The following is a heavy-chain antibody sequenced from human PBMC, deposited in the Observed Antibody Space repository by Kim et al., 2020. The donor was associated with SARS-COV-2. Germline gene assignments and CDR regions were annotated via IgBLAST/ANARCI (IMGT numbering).Heavy chain of an antibody. Sequence: GGSLRLSCAASGFTFSSYDIHWVRQAPGKGLEWVAVISYDGSNKYYADSVKGRFTISRDNSKNTLYLQMNSLRAEDTAVYYCVKDFVVRTSRHGMDAWG. CDR3: VKDFVVRTSRHGMDA. CDR2: ISYDGSNK. D-gene: IGHD4-17*01. V-gene: IGHV3-30*18. J-gene: IGHJ6*04. CDR1: GFTFSSYD.